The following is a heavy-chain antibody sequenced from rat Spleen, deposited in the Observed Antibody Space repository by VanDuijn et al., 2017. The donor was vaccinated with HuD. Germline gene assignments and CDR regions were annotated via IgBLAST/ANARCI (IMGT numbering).Heavy chain of an antibody. V-gene: IGHV2S8*01. CDR3: ARWRYTTDWFAY. CDR1: GFSLTSYG. J-gene: IGHJ3*01. D-gene: IGHD1-6*01. CDR2: ISSGGNT. Sequence: QEQLKESGPDLVQPSQTLSLTCTVSGFSLTSYGVSWVRQPPGKGREWIAGISSGGNTYHNSVLKSRLSISRDTSKSQVFLKMNSLQSEDTAMYFCARWRYTTDWFAYWGQGTLVTVSS.